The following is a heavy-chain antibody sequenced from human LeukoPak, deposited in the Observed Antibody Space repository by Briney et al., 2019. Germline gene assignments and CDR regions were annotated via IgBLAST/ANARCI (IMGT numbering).Heavy chain of an antibody. J-gene: IGHJ4*02. Sequence: GGSLRLSCAASGFTFSSYGMSWVRQAPGKGLEWVSSISTSSVYKYYAESVKGRFTISRDNAKKSLYLQMNSLRAGDTAVYYCARVSCWTNCSFDDWGQGTLVTVSS. CDR2: ISTSSVYK. V-gene: IGHV3-21*01. D-gene: IGHD2-21*01. CDR1: GFTFSSYG. CDR3: ARVSCWTNCSFDD.